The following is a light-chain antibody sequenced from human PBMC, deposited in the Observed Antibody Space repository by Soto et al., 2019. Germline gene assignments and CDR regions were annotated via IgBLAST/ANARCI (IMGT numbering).Light chain of an antibody. Sequence: DIQMTQSPSSLSASIGDRVTITCRASQSISSYLNWYQQTPGKAPKLLIYAASSLQSGVPSRFSGSGSGTDFTLTISSLQPEDFATYYCQQSDSTPTFGQGTNVEIK. V-gene: IGKV1-39*01. CDR3: QQSDSTPT. CDR2: AAS. CDR1: QSISSY. J-gene: IGKJ2*01.